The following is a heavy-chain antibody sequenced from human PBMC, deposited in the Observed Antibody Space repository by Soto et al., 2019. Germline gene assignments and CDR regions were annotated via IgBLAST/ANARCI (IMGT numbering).Heavy chain of an antibody. CDR2: ISYDEIDK. V-gene: IGHV3-30*04. CDR1: GFTFSNYT. J-gene: IGHJ4*02. D-gene: IGHD3-10*01. CDR3: AGRSGSSDY. Sequence: XGSLRLSCAASGFTFSNYTMHWVRQAPGKGLEWVALISYDEIDKYFADAVKGRFTISRDNSKNTLYLQMDSLRAEDTAVYYCAGRSGSSDYWGRGTLVTVSS.